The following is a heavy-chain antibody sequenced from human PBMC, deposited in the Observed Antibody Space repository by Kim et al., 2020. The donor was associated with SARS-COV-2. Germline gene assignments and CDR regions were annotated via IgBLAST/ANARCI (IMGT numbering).Heavy chain of an antibody. CDR2: SHK. CDR3: ARSFNWGWDY. J-gene: IGHJ4*02. Sequence: SHKHYLDSVRGRFSISRDNAENSLYLEMSSVRAEDTGLYYCARSFNWGWDYWGQGTLVTVSS. V-gene: IGHV3-7*01. D-gene: IGHD7-27*01.